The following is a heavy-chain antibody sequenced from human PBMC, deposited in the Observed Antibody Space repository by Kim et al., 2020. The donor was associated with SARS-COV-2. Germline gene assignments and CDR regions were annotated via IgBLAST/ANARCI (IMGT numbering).Heavy chain of an antibody. CDR1: GGSISSSNW. CDR3: AREGYSYGSYYFDY. J-gene: IGHJ4*02. D-gene: IGHD5-18*01. Sequence: SETLSLTCAVSGGSISSSNWWSWVRQPPGKGLEWIGEIYHSGSTNYNPSLKSRVTISVDKSKNQFSLKLSSVTAADTAVYYCAREGYSYGSYYFDYWGQGTLVTVSS. CDR2: IYHSGST. V-gene: IGHV4-4*02.